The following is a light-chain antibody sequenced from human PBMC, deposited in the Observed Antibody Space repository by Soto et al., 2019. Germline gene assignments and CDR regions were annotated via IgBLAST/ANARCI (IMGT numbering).Light chain of an antibody. J-gene: IGKJ2*01. CDR3: QHYNSYSYT. CDR2: DAS. V-gene: IGKV1-5*01. CDR1: QSISSW. Sequence: DIQMTQSPSTLSASVGDRVTITCRASQSISSWLAWYQQKPGKAPKLLIYDASSLESGVTSRFSGSGSGTEFTLTISSLQPDDFATYYSQHYNSYSYTFGQGTKLEIK.